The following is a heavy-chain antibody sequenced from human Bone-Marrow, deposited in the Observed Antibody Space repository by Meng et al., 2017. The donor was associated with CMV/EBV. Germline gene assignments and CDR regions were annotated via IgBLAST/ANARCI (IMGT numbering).Heavy chain of an antibody. CDR3: ARGYYDSINYFDY. D-gene: IGHD3-22*01. CDR2: INPNSGGT. Sequence: ASVKVSCKASGYTFTGYYMHWVRQAPGQGLEWMGWINPNSGGTNYAQKFQGRVTMTRDTSISTAYMELSRLRSDDTAVYYCARGYYDSINYFDYWGQGTLVTVSS. J-gene: IGHJ4*02. V-gene: IGHV1-2*02. CDR1: GYTFTGYY.